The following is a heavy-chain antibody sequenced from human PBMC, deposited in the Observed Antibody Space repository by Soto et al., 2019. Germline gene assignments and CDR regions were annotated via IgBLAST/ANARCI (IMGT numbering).Heavy chain of an antibody. CDR3: ARVRGSAAGTEGYGMDV. CDR2: ISAYNGNT. CDR1: GSSFPSYG. J-gene: IGHJ6*02. V-gene: IGHV1-18*04. D-gene: IGHD6-13*01. Sequence: ASVKGSFKASGSSFPSYGISWVRQDPGQGLEWMGWISAYNGNTNYAQKLQGRVTMTTDTSTSTAYMELRSLRSDDTAVYYCARVRGSAAGTEGYGMDVWGQGNKVTVS.